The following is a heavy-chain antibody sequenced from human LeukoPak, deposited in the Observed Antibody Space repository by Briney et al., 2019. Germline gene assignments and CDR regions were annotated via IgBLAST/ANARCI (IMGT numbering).Heavy chain of an antibody. CDR2: ISGDGGST. D-gene: IGHD3-9*01. J-gene: IGHJ6*02. CDR3: AMTSLLRYFDYGMDV. V-gene: IGHV3-43*02. CDR1: GFTFDDYA. Sequence: GGSLRLSCVASGFTFDDYAMHWVRQAPGKGLEWVSLISGDGGSTYYADSVKGRFTISRDNSKNSLYLQMNSLRAEDTALYYCAMTSLLRYFDYGMDVWGQGTTVTVSS.